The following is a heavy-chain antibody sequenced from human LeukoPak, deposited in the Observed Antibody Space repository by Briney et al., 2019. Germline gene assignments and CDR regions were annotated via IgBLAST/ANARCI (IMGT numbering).Heavy chain of an antibody. CDR2: INHSGST. Sequence: GXYXSWIRQPPGKGLEWIGEINHSGSTNYNPSLKSRVTISVDTSKNQFSLKLSSVTAADTAVYYCARYYYDSSGYRDYYYGMDVWGQGTTVTVSS. CDR1: GXY. J-gene: IGHJ6*02. V-gene: IGHV4-34*01. D-gene: IGHD3-22*01. CDR3: ARYYYDSSGYRDYYYGMDV.